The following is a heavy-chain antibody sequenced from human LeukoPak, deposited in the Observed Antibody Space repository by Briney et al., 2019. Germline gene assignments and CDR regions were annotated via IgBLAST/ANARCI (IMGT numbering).Heavy chain of an antibody. Sequence: PSETLSLTCTVSGGSISSSSYYWGWIRQPPGKGLEWIGSIYYSGSTYYNPSLKSRVTISVDTSKNQFSLKLSSVTAADTAVYYCARGDHYDILTGPDYWGQGTLVTVSS. J-gene: IGHJ4*02. CDR2: IYYSGST. CDR1: GGSISSSSYY. V-gene: IGHV4-39*01. CDR3: ARGDHYDILTGPDY. D-gene: IGHD3-9*01.